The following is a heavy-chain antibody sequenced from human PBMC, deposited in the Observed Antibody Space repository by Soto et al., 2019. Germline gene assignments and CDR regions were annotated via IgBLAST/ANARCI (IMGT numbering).Heavy chain of an antibody. CDR2: IIPIFGTA. J-gene: IGHJ6*02. CDR3: ARDQWGGGYGPSSQLYYYYGMDV. CDR1: GGTFSSYA. Sequence: GASVKVSCKASGGTFSSYAISWVRQAPGQGLEWMGGIIPIFGTANCAQKFQGRVTITADESTSTAYMELSSLRSEDTAVYYCARDQWGGGYGPSSQLYYYYGMDVWGQGTTVTVSS. V-gene: IGHV1-69*13. D-gene: IGHD5-12*01.